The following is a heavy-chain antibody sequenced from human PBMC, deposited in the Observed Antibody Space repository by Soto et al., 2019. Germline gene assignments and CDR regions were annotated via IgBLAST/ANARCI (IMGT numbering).Heavy chain of an antibody. V-gene: IGHV1-8*01. J-gene: IGHJ5*02. D-gene: IGHD3-16*01. CDR2: MNPGSGDT. CDR1: GYSFTNND. CDR3: ARMATFGSLNWFDP. Sequence: ASVKVSCKASGYSFTNNDVSWVRQATGQGLEWMGWMNPGSGDTGYAQKFQGRVTMTRDISIATAYMELSSLRSDDTAIYYCARMATFGSLNWFDPWGQGTLVTVYS.